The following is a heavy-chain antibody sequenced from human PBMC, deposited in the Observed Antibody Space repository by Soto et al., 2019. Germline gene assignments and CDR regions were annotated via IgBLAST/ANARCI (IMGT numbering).Heavy chain of an antibody. J-gene: IGHJ3*02. CDR3: ARDELGYCSGGSCYSDAFDI. V-gene: IGHV3-21*01. CDR1: GFPFSSHS. CDR2: ISSSSSYI. Sequence: GGSLRLSCAASGFPFSSHSMNWVRQAPGKGLEWVSSISSSSSYIYYADSVKGRFTISRDNAKNSLYLQMNSLRAEDTAVYYCARDELGYCSGGSCYSDAFDIWGLGTMVTVSS. D-gene: IGHD2-15*01.